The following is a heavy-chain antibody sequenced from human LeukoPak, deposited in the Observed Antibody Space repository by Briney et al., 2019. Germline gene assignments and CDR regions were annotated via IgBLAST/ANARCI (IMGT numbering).Heavy chain of an antibody. CDR2: ISAYNGNT. D-gene: IGHD6-19*01. CDR3: ATSQGIAVAGRGLDY. Sequence: ASVKVSCKASGYTFTGYYMHWVRQAPGQGLEWMGWISAYNGNTNYAQKLQGRVTMTTDTSTSTAYMELRSLRSDDTAVYYCATSQGIAVAGRGLDYWGQGTLVTVSS. J-gene: IGHJ4*02. V-gene: IGHV1-18*04. CDR1: GYTFTGYY.